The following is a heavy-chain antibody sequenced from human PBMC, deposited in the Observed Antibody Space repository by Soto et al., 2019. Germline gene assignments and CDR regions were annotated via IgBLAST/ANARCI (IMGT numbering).Heavy chain of an antibody. CDR3: AYRGYYNSSGYAPFDS. J-gene: IGHJ4*03. D-gene: IGHD3-22*01. CDR2: LYWNEDK. V-gene: IGHV2-5*01. Sequence: SGPTLVNPTQTLTLTCSFSGFSLRPSGVGVGWIRQPPGKALEWLVLLYWNEDKRYSPSLESRLTVTKDTSKNQVVLTMTNVDPVDTATYYCAYRGYYNSSGYAPFDSWGQGTTVTVSS. CDR1: GFSLRPSGVG.